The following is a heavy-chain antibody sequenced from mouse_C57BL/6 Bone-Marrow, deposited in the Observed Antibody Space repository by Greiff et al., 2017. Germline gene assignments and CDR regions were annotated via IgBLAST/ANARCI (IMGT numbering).Heavy chain of an antibody. D-gene: IGHD2-5*01. CDR1: GYTFTSYW. J-gene: IGHJ1*03. V-gene: IGHV1-55*01. CDR3: ARPYYSNYWYFDV. Sequence: QVQLQQPGAELVKPGASVKMSCKASGYTFTSYWITWVKQRPGQGLEWIGDIYPGSGSTNYNEKFKSKATLTVNTSSSTAYMQLSRLTSEDSAVYYCARPYYSNYWYFDVWGTGTTVTVSA. CDR2: IYPGSGST.